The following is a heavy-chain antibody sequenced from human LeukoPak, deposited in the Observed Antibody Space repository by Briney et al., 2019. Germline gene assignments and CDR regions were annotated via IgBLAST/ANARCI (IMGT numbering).Heavy chain of an antibody. D-gene: IGHD3-10*01. Sequence: GGSLRLSCAASGFTFSTYWMHWVRQAPGAGLVWVSRIKSDGSNSNYADCVKGRFTISRDNAKNTLYLQMNSLRAEDTAVYHCVRVGGRSSIGGDCWGQGTLVTVSS. V-gene: IGHV3-74*01. CDR1: GFTFSTYW. CDR3: VRVGGRSSIGGDC. J-gene: IGHJ4*02. CDR2: IKSDGSNS.